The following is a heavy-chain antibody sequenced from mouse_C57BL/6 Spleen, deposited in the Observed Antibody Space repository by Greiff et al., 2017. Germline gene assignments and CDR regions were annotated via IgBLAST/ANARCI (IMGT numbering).Heavy chain of an antibody. D-gene: IGHD1-1*01. J-gene: IGHJ2*01. V-gene: IGHV1-63*01. CDR3: ARSGYYGSSGFDY. Sequence: VQLQQSGAELVRPGTSVKMSCKASGYTFTNYWIGWAKQRPGHGLEWIGDIYPGGGYTNYNEKFKGKATLTADKSSSTAYMQFSSLTSEDSAIYYCARSGYYGSSGFDYWGQGTTLTVSS. CDR2: IYPGGGYT. CDR1: GYTFTNYW.